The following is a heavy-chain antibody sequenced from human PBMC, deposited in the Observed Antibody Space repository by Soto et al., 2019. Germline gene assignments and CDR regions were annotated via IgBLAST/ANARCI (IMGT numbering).Heavy chain of an antibody. CDR1: GGTFSSYA. CDR3: ARTKGDGSFGAFDI. Sequence: SVKVSCKASGGTFSSYAISWVRQAPGQGLEWMGGIIPIFGTANYAQKFQGRVTITADESTSTAYMELSSLRSEDTAVYYCARTKGDGSFGAFDIWGQGKMVTVSS. J-gene: IGHJ3*02. CDR2: IIPIFGTA. D-gene: IGHD3-22*01. V-gene: IGHV1-69*13.